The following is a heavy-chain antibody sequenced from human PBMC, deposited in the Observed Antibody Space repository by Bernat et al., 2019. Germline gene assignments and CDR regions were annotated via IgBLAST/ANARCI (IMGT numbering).Heavy chain of an antibody. D-gene: IGHD3-10*01. CDR2: IYYSGST. V-gene: IGHV4-59*01. J-gene: IGHJ5*02. CDR1: GGSISSYY. Sequence: QVQLQESGPGLVKPSGTLSLTCAVSGGSISSYYWSWIRQPPGKGLEWIGYIYYSGSTNYNPSLKSRVTISVDTSKNQFSLKLSSVTAADTAVYYCARDMGGNYYGSGSRTQYNWFDPWGQGTLVTVSS. CDR3: ARDMGGNYYGSGSRTQYNWFDP.